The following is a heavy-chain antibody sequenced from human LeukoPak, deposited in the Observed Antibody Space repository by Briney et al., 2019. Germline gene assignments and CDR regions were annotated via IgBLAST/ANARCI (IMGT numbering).Heavy chain of an antibody. Sequence: SGGSLRLSCGASGFTFSVYYMSWIRQAPGKGLEWVSYISSSGSTIYYADSVKGRFTISRDNAKNSLYLQMNSLRAEDTAVYYCARDSGSYYTDPFDYWGQGTLVTVSS. D-gene: IGHD1-26*01. CDR3: ARDSGSYYTDPFDY. CDR1: GFTFSVYY. CDR2: ISSSGSTI. V-gene: IGHV3-11*04. J-gene: IGHJ4*02.